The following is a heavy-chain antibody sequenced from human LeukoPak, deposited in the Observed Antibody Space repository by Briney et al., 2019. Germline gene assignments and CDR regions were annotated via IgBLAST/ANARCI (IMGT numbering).Heavy chain of an antibody. J-gene: IGHJ3*02. CDR3: ARGLFPYYDFWSGYHTGFSSSYAFDI. V-gene: IGHV1-18*01. D-gene: IGHD3-3*01. Sequence: ASVKVSCKASGYTFTSYGTSWVRQAPGQGLEWMGWISAYNGNTNYAQKLQGRVTMTTDTSTSTAYMELRSLRSDDTAVYYCARGLFPYYDFWSGYHTGFSSSYAFDIWGQGTMVTVSS. CDR2: ISAYNGNT. CDR1: GYTFTSYG.